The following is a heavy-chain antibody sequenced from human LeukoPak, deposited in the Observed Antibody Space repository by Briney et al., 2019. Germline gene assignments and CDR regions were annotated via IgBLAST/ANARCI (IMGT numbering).Heavy chain of an antibody. V-gene: IGHV1-18*01. Sequence: ASVKVSYKASGYTFTSYGISGVRQAPEQGLEWMGWISAYNGNTNYAQKLQGRVTMTTDTSTSTAYMELRSLRSDDTAVYYCARGGEEDYYYYGMDVWGQGTTVTVSS. D-gene: IGHD4-17*01. CDR2: ISAYNGNT. J-gene: IGHJ6*02. CDR1: GYTFTSYG. CDR3: ARGGEEDYYYYGMDV.